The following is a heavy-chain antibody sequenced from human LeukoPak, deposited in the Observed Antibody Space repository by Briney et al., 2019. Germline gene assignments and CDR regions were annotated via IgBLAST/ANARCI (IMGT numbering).Heavy chain of an antibody. J-gene: IGHJ4*02. CDR2: ISGSGTT. CDR1: GFTFRRYA. D-gene: IGHD3-10*01. V-gene: IGHV3-23*01. Sequence: GGSLRLSCAASGFTFRRYAMTWVRQAPGKGLEWVSAISGSGTTYYADSVKGRFTISRDNSKNTLYLQMSSLRAEDTAVYYCAKDPMVRGATYDYWGQGTLVTVSS. CDR3: AKDPMVRGATYDY.